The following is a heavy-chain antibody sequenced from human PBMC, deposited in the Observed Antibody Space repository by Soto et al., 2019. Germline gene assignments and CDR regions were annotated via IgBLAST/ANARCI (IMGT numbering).Heavy chain of an antibody. Sequence: PGGSLRLSCAASGFTFSSYAMSWVRQAPGKGLEWVSAISGSGGSTYYADSVKGRFTISRDNSKNTLYLQMNSLRAEDTAVYYCAKRYRTVRGPILPLNYFDYWGQGTLVTVSS. J-gene: IGHJ4*02. CDR2: ISGSGGST. D-gene: IGHD3-10*01. V-gene: IGHV3-23*01. CDR1: GFTFSSYA. CDR3: AKRYRTVRGPILPLNYFDY.